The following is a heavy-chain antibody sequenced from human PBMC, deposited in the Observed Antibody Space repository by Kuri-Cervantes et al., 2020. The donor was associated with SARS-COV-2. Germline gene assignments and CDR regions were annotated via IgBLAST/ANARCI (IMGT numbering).Heavy chain of an antibody. Sequence: SETLSLTCTVSGGSVSSSSYYWGWIRQPPGKGLEWIGSIYYSGSTYYNPSLKSRVTISVDTSKNQFSLKLSSVTAADTAVYYCARDGGGHYYDSSGYYHYYYYGMDVWGQGTTVTVSS. CDR2: IYYSGST. J-gene: IGHJ6*02. D-gene: IGHD3-22*01. CDR1: GGSVSSSSYY. V-gene: IGHV4-39*07. CDR3: ARDGGGHYYDSSGYYHYYYYGMDV.